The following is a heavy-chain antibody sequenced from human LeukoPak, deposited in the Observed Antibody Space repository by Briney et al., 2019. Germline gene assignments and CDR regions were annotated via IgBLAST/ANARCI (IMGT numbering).Heavy chain of an antibody. J-gene: IGHJ3*02. D-gene: IGHD6-19*01. V-gene: IGHV3-53*01. CDR2: IYTGGNT. Sequence: GGSLRLSCAASGFTVSSNYMNWVRQAPGKGLEWVSVIYTGGNTYYADSVKGRFTISRDNSKNTLYLQMHSLRAGDTAVYYCASPSGGQSFDIWGQGTMVTVSS. CDR1: GFTVSSNY. CDR3: ASPSGGQSFDI.